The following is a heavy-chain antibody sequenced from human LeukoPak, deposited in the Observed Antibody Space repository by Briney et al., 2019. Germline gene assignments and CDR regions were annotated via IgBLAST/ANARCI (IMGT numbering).Heavy chain of an antibody. CDR2: IRYDGSNK. J-gene: IGHJ3*02. V-gene: IGHV3-30*02. CDR1: GFTFSSYG. CDR3: AKDLRGYSYGSDAFDI. Sequence: PGGSLRLSCAASGFTFSSYGMHWVRQAPGKGLEWVAFIRYDGSNKYYADSVKGRFTISRDNSKNTLYLQMNSLRAEDTAVYYCAKDLRGYSYGSDAFDIWGQGTMVTVSS. D-gene: IGHD5-18*01.